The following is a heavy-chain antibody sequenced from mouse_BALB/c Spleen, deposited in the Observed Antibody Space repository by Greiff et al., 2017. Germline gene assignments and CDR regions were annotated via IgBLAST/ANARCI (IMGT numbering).Heavy chain of an antibody. J-gene: IGHJ2*01. V-gene: IGHV3-2*02. CDR1: GYSITSDYA. CDR3: ARDGYFDY. Sequence: EVQLQQSGPGLVKPSQSLSLTCTVTGYSITSDYAWNWIRQFPGNKLEWMGYISYSGSTSYNPSLKSRISITRDTSKNQFFLQLNSVTTEDTATYYCARDGYFDYWGQGTTLTVSS. CDR2: ISYSGST.